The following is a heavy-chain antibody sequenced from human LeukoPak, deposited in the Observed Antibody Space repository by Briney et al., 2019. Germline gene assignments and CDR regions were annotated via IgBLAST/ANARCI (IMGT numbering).Heavy chain of an antibody. CDR1: GFTFSSYG. V-gene: IGHV3-30*18. Sequence: GGSLRLSCAASGFTFSSYGMRWVRQAPGKGLEWVAVISYDGSNKYYADSVKGRFTISRDNSKNTLYLQMNSLRAEDTAVYYCAKDVRYLGSGELIYFDYWGQGTLVTVSS. CDR2: ISYDGSNK. CDR3: AKDVRYLGSGELIYFDY. D-gene: IGHD3-10*01. J-gene: IGHJ4*02.